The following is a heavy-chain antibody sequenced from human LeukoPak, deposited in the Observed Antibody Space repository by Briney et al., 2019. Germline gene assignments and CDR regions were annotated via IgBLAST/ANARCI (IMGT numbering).Heavy chain of an antibody. V-gene: IGHV3-23*01. J-gene: IGHJ2*01. Sequence: GGSLRLSCAASGFTFSSYAMSWVRHAPGKWLDWVSAISGGGGSTYYADSLKGRVIISRENSKNTLYLQVNSLRAEDTDVYYCAKDRGVPAFQLANWYLALWGRGTLVTVSS. CDR1: GFTFSSYA. CDR2: ISGGGGST. CDR3: AKDRGVPAFQLANWYLAL. D-gene: IGHD2-2*01.